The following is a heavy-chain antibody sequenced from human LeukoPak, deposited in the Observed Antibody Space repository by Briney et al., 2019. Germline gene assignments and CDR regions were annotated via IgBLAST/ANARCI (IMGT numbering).Heavy chain of an antibody. D-gene: IGHD6-13*01. CDR3: AREGYSSSWYSPDAFDI. V-gene: IGHV3-48*04. Sequence: TGGSLRLSCAASGFTFSSYSMNWVRQAPGKGLEWVSYISSSSSTIYYADSVKGRFTISRDIAKNSLYLQMNSLRAEDTAVYYCAREGYSSSWYSPDAFDIWGQGTMVTVSS. J-gene: IGHJ3*02. CDR2: ISSSSSTI. CDR1: GFTFSSYS.